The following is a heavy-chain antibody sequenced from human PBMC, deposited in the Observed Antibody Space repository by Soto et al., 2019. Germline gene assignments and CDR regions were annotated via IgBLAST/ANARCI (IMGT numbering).Heavy chain of an antibody. J-gene: IGHJ4*02. Sequence: PSETLSLTCAVSGGSISSSNWWSWVRQPPGKGLEWIGEIYHSGSTNYNPSLKSRVTISVDKSKNQFSLKLSSVTAADTAVYYCARVLESAGIAAAGICDYWGQGTLVTVSS. V-gene: IGHV4-4*02. CDR1: GGSISSSNW. D-gene: IGHD6-13*01. CDR2: IYHSGST. CDR3: ARVLESAGIAAAGICDY.